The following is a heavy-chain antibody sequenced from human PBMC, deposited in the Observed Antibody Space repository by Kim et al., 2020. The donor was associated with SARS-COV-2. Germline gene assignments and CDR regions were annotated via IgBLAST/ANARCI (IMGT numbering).Heavy chain of an antibody. CDR2: ISGSGGST. V-gene: IGHV3-23*01. CDR1: GFTFSSYA. D-gene: IGHD6-6*01. Sequence: GGSLRLSCAASGFTFSSYAMSWVRQAPGKGLEWVSAISGSGGSTYYADSVKGRFTISRYNSKNTLYLQMNSLRAEDTAVYYCAKDSTPWGAARLEYWGQGTLVTVSS. CDR3: AKDSTPWGAARLEY. J-gene: IGHJ4*02.